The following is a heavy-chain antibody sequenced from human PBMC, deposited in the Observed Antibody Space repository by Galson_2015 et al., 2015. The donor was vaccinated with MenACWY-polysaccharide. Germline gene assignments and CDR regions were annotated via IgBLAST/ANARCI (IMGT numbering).Heavy chain of an antibody. CDR2: INSDGRST. Sequence: SLRLSCAASGFTFSGNWMHWVRQAPGKGLVWVSRINSDGRSTSYADSVKGRFTTSRDNAKNTLYLQMNSLSAEDTAVYYCARRGGRFPENYYFDYWGQGTWVTVSS. CDR1: GFTFSGNW. J-gene: IGHJ4*02. V-gene: IGHV3-74*01. D-gene: IGHD3-16*01. CDR3: ARRGGRFPENYYFDY.